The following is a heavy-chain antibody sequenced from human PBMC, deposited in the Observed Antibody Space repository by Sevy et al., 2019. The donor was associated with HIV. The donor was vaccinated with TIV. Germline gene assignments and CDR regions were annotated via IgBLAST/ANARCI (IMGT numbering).Heavy chain of an antibody. Sequence: ASVKVSCKASGYTFTSYAMHWVRQAPGQRLEWMGWIYAGNGNTKYSQKFQGRVTITRDTSASTAYMELSSLRSEDTAVYYCARDLDIVVVVAAVNDAFDIWGQGTMVTVSS. CDR1: GYTFTSYA. D-gene: IGHD2-15*01. V-gene: IGHV1-3*01. CDR3: ARDLDIVVVVAAVNDAFDI. CDR2: IYAGNGNT. J-gene: IGHJ3*02.